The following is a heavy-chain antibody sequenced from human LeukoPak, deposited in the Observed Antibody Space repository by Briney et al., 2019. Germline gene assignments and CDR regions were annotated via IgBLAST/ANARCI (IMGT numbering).Heavy chain of an antibody. D-gene: IGHD6-6*01. CDR1: GDSISSYY. J-gene: IGHJ4*02. V-gene: IGHV4-4*09. Sequence: SETLSLTCTVSGDSISSYYWSWIRQPPRKGLEWIGYIYTSGGTNYIPSLKGRVTISIDTSKNQFSLKLSSVTAADSAVYYCARLTRLSTSPDRYYLDYWGQGTLVTVSS. CDR2: IYTSGGT. CDR3: ARLTRLSTSPDRYYLDY.